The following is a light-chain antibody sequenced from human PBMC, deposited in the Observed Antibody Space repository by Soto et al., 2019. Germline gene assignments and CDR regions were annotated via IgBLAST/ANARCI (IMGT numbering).Light chain of an antibody. J-gene: IGKJ2*01. V-gene: IGKV3-11*01. CDR2: DAS. CDR1: QPINTY. Sequence: EVLLTQSPATLSFTPGESATLSCRASQPINTYLGWYQQKSGQSPRHLIYDASNRAADIPARFSASGFGTDFTLTISSLKPEDFGTYYCHHRSNWPPEDTFGQGTKLEI. CDR3: HHRSNWPPEDT.